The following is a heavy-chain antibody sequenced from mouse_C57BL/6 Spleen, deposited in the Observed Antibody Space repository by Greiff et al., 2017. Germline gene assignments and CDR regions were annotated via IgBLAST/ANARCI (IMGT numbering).Heavy chain of an antibody. Sequence: QVQLQQSGAELVKPGASVKISCKASGYAFSSYWMNWVKQRPGKGLEWIGQICPGDGDTNYNGKFKGKATLTADKSSSTAYMGLSSLTSEDSSVYICEKCVRKPRYFDFWGPGTTVTVSS. V-gene: IGHV1-80*01. J-gene: IGHJ1*01. CDR2: ICPGDGDT. CDR3: EKCVRKPRYFDF. CDR1: GYAFSSYW.